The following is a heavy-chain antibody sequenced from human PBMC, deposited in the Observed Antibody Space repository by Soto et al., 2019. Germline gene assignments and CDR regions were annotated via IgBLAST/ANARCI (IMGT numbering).Heavy chain of an antibody. V-gene: IGHV3-30*18. J-gene: IGHJ6*02. Sequence: GGSLRLSCAASGFTFSSYGMHWVRQAPGKGLGWVAVISYDGSNKYYADSVKGRFTISRDNSKNTLYLQMNSLRAEDTAVYYCSKSSSVYYYYYGMDVWGQGTTVTVSS. D-gene: IGHD6-6*01. CDR1: GFTFSSYG. CDR2: ISYDGSNK. CDR3: SKSSSVYYYYYGMDV.